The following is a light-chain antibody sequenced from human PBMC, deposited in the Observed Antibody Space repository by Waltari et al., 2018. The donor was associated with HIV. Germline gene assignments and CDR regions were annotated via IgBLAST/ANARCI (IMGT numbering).Light chain of an antibody. Sequence: QSVLTQPPSVSGAPGQRVSLSCPGTTPNIETPYDLHWYQQLPGAAPKLLVYGNNNRPSGVPARFSGSKSGTSASLAITGLQSEDEAFYYCQSYDSSLTAVIFGGGTKLTVL. CDR1: TPNIETPYD. CDR2: GNN. CDR3: QSYDSSLTAVI. V-gene: IGLV1-40*01. J-gene: IGLJ2*01.